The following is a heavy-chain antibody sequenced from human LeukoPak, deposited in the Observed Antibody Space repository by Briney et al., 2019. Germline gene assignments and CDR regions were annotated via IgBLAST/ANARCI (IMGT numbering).Heavy chain of an antibody. CDR1: GFTVSNNF. D-gene: IGHD6-19*01. CDR3: ARESSVSGWFIY. Sequence: GESLRLSCAASGFTVSNNFMGWVRQAPGKGLEWVSGIYAVGSTYYADSVKGRFTLSRHTSENTLSLEMNSLRPEDTALYYCARESSVSGWFIYWGQGTLVTVAS. J-gene: IGHJ4*02. V-gene: IGHV3-53*04. CDR2: IYAVGST.